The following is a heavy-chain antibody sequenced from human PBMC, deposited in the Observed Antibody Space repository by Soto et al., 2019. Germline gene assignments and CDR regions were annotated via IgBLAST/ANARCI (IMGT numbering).Heavy chain of an antibody. CDR1: GFTFSSYG. V-gene: IGHV3-30*18. Sequence: HPGGSLRLSCAASGFTFSSYGMHWVRQAPGKGLEWVAVISYDGSNKYYADSVKGRFTISRDNSKNTLYLQMNSLRAEDTAVYYCAKDQAIQLWLPGDYYYYGMDVWGQGTTVTVSS. D-gene: IGHD5-18*01. J-gene: IGHJ6*02. CDR3: AKDQAIQLWLPGDYYYYGMDV. CDR2: ISYDGSNK.